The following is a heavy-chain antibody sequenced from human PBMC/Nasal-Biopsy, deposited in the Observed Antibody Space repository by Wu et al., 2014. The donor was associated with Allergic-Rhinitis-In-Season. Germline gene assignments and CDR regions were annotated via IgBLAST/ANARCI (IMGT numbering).Heavy chain of an antibody. V-gene: IGHV3-72*01. J-gene: IGHJ4*02. D-gene: IGHD6-19*01. CDR2: SRNKAYSYTT. CDR1: GFIFSDHY. CDR3: ARGTSGGWTANQGDS. Sequence: LRLSCAASGFIFSDHYMDWVRQAPGKGLEWVGRSRNKAYSYTTEYAASVNGRFTISRDDSKSSLYLQMNSLKTEDTAIYYCARGTSGGWTANQGDSWGQGTLVTVSS.